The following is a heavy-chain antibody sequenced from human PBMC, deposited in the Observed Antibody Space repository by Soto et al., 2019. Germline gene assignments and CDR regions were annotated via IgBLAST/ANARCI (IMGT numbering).Heavy chain of an antibody. CDR2: IGIAGDT. CDR3: ARAAAIDPSDH. CDR1: GFTFSNYD. V-gene: IGHV3-13*04. J-gene: IGHJ4*02. D-gene: IGHD6-25*01. Sequence: EVQLVESGGGLVQPGGSLRLSCAASGFTFSNYDMNWVRQVTGKSPEWVSAIGIAGDTYYTDSVKGRFTVSRENARNSLYLQMNNLGVEDTAIYFCARAAAIDPSDHWGQGTLVTVSS.